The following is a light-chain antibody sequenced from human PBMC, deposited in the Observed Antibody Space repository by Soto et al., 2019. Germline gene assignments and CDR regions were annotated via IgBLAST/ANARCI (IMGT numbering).Light chain of an antibody. V-gene: IGKV1-13*02. J-gene: IGKJ4*01. CDR2: DAS. CDR1: QGISSY. CDR3: QQYNSYSPLT. Sequence: AIQLTQSPSSLSASVGDRVTITCRASQGISSYLAWYQQKPGKAPKLLIYDASSLESGVPSRFSGSGSGTEFTLTISSLQPDDFVTYYCQQYNSYSPLTFGGGTKVDIK.